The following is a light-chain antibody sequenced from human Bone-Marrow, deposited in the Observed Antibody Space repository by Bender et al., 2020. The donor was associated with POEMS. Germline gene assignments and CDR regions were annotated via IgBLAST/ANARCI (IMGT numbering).Light chain of an antibody. Sequence: QSALTQPASVSGSPGQSITISCTGTSSDIGGYDLVSWYQQHPGEAPKLIIYEVSKRPSGVADRFSGSKSGTSASLAITGLQAEDEADYYCQSYDSSLTGRVFGGGTKLTVL. CDR2: EVS. V-gene: IGLV2-14*02. CDR3: QSYDSSLTGRV. J-gene: IGLJ3*02. CDR1: SSDIGGYDL.